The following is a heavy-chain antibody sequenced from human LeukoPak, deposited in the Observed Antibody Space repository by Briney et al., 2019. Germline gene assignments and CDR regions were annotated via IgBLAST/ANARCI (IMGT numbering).Heavy chain of an antibody. V-gene: IGHV3-7*01. CDR3: ARDNYGRTDY. D-gene: IGHD3-10*01. CDR1: GFSFSNSW. Sequence: PGGSLRLSCAVSGFSFSNSWMSWVRQAPGKGLEWVANIKQDGSEKYYVDSVKGRFTISRDNAKNSLYLQMNSLRAEDTALYYCARDNYGRTDYWGQGTLVAVSS. CDR2: IKQDGSEK. J-gene: IGHJ4*02.